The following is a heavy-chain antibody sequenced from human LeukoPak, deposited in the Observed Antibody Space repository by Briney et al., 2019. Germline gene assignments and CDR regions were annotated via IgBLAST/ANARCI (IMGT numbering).Heavy chain of an antibody. D-gene: IGHD6-13*01. CDR1: DDSISGYF. J-gene: IGHJ4*02. Sequence: SETLSLTCTVSDDSISGYFWSWIRQPPGEGLEWLGYIYSSGNTNQNPSLRSRVTISVDTSRNQFSLKLSSVTASDTAVYYCARAGSWHNANFDYWGQGILVTVSS. CDR2: IYSSGNT. CDR3: ARAGSWHNANFDY. V-gene: IGHV4-59*01.